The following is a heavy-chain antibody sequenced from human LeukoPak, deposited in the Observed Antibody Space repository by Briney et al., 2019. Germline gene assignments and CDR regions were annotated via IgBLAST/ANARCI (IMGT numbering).Heavy chain of an antibody. J-gene: IGHJ3*02. Sequence: ETLSLTCAVYGGSFSGYYWSWVRQAPGKGLEWVSLIYSGGSTYYADSVKGRFTISRDKSKNKLYLQMNSLRAEDTAVYYCARDSTWPDDAFDIWGQGTMVTVSS. CDR3: ARDSTWPDDAFDI. V-gene: IGHV3-66*01. CDR2: IYSGGST. D-gene: IGHD2-2*01. CDR1: GGSFSGYY.